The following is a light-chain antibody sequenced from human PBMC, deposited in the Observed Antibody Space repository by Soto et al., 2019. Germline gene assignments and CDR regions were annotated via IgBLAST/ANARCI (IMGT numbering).Light chain of an antibody. V-gene: IGKV1-13*02. CDR1: QVISKT. CDR3: QQFDSFPIT. Sequence: AIQLTQSPSSLSASIGDRVSITCRASQVISKTLAWYQQQPGKAPRLLINDASTLESGVPFRFSGSGSGTDFTLTISGLQPEDLATYFCQQFDSFPITFGQGTRLEI. CDR2: DAS. J-gene: IGKJ5*01.